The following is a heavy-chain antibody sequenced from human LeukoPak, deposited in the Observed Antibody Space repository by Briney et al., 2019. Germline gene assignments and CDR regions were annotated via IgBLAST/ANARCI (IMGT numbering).Heavy chain of an antibody. CDR1: GDSMRSFY. CDR2: IHTSGTT. D-gene: IGHD3-16*01. CDR3: ARGDLYDGGGRNWFDP. V-gene: IGHV4-4*07. Sequence: SETLSLTCTVSGDSMRSFYWSFIRQPARKGLECIGRIHTSGTTWYNASLKSRVAMSVDTSKNQFPLRLTSVTAADTAVYYCARGDLYDGGGRNWFDPWGQGTLVTVSS. J-gene: IGHJ5*02.